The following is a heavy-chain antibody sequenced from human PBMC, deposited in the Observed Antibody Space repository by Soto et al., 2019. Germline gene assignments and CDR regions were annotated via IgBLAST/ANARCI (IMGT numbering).Heavy chain of an antibody. D-gene: IGHD6-13*01. CDR1: GFTFSSYA. V-gene: IGHV3-23*01. CDR3: AKWGIAAAGTFDY. J-gene: IGHJ4*02. CDR2: ISGSGGST. Sequence: VGSLILSCASSGFTFSSYAMSWVRQAPGKGLEWVSAISGSGGSTYYADSVKGRFTISRDNSKNTLYLQMNSLRAEDTAVYYCAKWGIAAAGTFDYWGQGTLVTVSS.